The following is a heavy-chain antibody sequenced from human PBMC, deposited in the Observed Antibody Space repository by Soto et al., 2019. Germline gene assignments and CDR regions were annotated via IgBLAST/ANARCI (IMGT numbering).Heavy chain of an antibody. D-gene: IGHD3-22*01. J-gene: IGHJ4*02. CDR2: IYHSGST. Sequence: QVQLQESGPGLVKPSGTLSLTCAVSGGSISSSNWWRWVRQPPGKGLEWLGEIYHSGSTNYNPSLKSRVTISVDKSKNQFSLKLSSVTAADTAVYYCARDPAKPYYYDSSGYYPYWGQGTLVTVSS. CDR1: GGSISSSNW. CDR3: ARDPAKPYYYDSSGYYPY. V-gene: IGHV4-4*02.